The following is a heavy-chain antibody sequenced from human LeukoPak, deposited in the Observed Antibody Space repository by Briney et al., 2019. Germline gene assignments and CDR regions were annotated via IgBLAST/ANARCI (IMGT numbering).Heavy chain of an antibody. Sequence: GGSLRLSCAASGFSFSTYALHCVRQAPGKAPEWVAVIWYDGNHKYYAESVKGRFTISRDNSKNTLYLQMNSLTAEDTAVYHCAKGHYDSSGLPFDQWGQGTLVLVSS. J-gene: IGHJ4*02. CDR2: IWYDGNHK. V-gene: IGHV3-33*06. CDR1: GFSFSTYA. CDR3: AKGHYDSSGLPFDQ. D-gene: IGHD3-22*01.